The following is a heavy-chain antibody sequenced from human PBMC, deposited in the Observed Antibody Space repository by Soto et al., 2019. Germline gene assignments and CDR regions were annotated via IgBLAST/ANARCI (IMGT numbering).Heavy chain of an antibody. CDR3: ARDKRHLRFLEWSYYFDY. Sequence: QVQLVESGGGVVQPGRSLRLSCAASGFTFSSCAMHWVRQAPGKGLEWVALISYDGSNKYYADSVKGRFTISRDNSKNTLYLQMNSLRAEDTAVYYCARDKRHLRFLEWSYYFDYWGQGTLVTVSS. J-gene: IGHJ4*02. V-gene: IGHV3-30-3*01. CDR2: ISYDGSNK. D-gene: IGHD3-3*01. CDR1: GFTFSSCA.